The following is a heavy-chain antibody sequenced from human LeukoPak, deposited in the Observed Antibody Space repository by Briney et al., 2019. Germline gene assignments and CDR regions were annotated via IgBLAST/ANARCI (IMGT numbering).Heavy chain of an antibody. D-gene: IGHD3-10*01. J-gene: IGHJ6*04. Sequence: ASVKVSCKASGYTFTSYGISWVRQAPGQGLEWMGWISAYNGNTNYAQKFQGRVTITRDTSASTAYMELSSLRSEDTSVYYCARAEVRGVLNYYYYGMDVWGKGTTVTVSS. CDR2: ISAYNGNT. CDR1: GYTFTSYG. V-gene: IGHV1-18*01. CDR3: ARAEVRGVLNYYYYGMDV.